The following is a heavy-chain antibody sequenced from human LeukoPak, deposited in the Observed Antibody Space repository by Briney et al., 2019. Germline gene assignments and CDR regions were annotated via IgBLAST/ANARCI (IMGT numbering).Heavy chain of an antibody. CDR1: GYTFTSYG. J-gene: IGHJ3*02. CDR2: ISAYNGNT. D-gene: IGHD3-3*01. Sequence: ASVKVSCKASGYTFTSYGISWVRQAPGQGLEWMGWISAYNGNTNYAQKLQGRVTMTTDTSTSTAYMELRSLRSDDTAVYYCARAFLYGRFLGAFDIWGQGTMVTVSS. CDR3: ARAFLYGRFLGAFDI. V-gene: IGHV1-18*01.